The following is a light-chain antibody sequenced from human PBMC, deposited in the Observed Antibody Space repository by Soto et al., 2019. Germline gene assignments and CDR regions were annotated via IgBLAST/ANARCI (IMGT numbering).Light chain of an antibody. CDR1: QSVSSN. Sequence: EIVMTQSPATLSVSPGERATLSCRASQSVSSNLAWYQQKARQAPRLLIYGASTRATGIPARFSGSGSGTDFTLTISSLEPEDFAVYYCQQRSNCSITFGQGTRLEIK. CDR2: GAS. V-gene: IGKV3-15*01. CDR3: QQRSNCSIT. J-gene: IGKJ5*01.